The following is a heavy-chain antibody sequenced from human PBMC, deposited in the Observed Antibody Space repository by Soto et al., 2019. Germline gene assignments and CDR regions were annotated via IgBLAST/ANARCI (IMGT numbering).Heavy chain of an antibody. D-gene: IGHD5-12*01. CDR3: TKDDGYNDSTYYHYFGMDV. J-gene: IGHJ6*02. CDR2: ISYDGSTE. Sequence: GGSVRLSCAASGFTFSGYYMHWVRQAPGKGLEWVAVISYDGSTEYYADSVKGRFTISRDNSANRLFLQMNSLRPEDTAVYYCTKDDGYNDSTYYHYFGMDVWGQGTTVTVAS. V-gene: IGHV3-30*18. CDR1: GFTFSGYY.